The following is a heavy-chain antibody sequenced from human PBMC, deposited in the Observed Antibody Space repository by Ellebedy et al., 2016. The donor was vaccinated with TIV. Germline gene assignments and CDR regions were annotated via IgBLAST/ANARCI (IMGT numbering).Heavy chain of an antibody. CDR1: GFTFSSYS. Sequence: PGGSLRLSCAASGFTFSSYSMNWVRQAPGKGLEWVSYISSSSSTIYYADSVKGRFTISRDNAKNSLYLQMNSLRDEDTAVYYCARDRLAGFLGSGGYFDYWGQGTLVTVSS. CDR2: ISSSSSTI. CDR3: ARDRLAGFLGSGGYFDY. V-gene: IGHV3-48*02. D-gene: IGHD3-10*01. J-gene: IGHJ4*02.